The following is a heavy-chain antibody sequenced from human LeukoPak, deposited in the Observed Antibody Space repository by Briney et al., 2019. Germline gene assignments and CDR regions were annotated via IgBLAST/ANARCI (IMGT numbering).Heavy chain of an antibody. CDR1: GGAFSGYY. V-gene: IGHV4-34*01. J-gene: IGHJ4*02. CDR3: ARGNYSTDY. D-gene: IGHD1-7*01. CDR2: INHSGST. Sequence: SETLSLTCAVYGGAFSGYYWGWIRQPPGKGLEWIGEINHSGSTNYNPSLNSRVTISVDTSKNQFSLKLSSVTAADTAVYSCARGNYSTDYWGQGTLVTVSS.